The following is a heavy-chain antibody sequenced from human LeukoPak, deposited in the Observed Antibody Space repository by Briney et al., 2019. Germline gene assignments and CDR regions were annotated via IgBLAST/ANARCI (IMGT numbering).Heavy chain of an antibody. CDR3: ASLYSYYFDY. CDR2: IIPILGIA. Sequence: SVKVSCKASGGTFSSYAISWVRQAPGQGLGWMGRIIPILGIANYAQKFQGRVTITADKSTSTAYMELSSLRSEDTAVYYCASLYSYYFDYWGQGTLVTVSS. V-gene: IGHV1-69*04. J-gene: IGHJ4*02. D-gene: IGHD2-21*01. CDR1: GGTFSSYA.